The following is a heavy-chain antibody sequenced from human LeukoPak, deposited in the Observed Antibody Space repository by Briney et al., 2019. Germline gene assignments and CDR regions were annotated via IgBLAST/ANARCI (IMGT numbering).Heavy chain of an antibody. D-gene: IGHD2-21*02. CDR2: INHSGST. V-gene: IGHV4-34*01. Sequence: SETLSLTCAGYGGSFSDYYWSWIRQPPGKGLEWIGEINHSGSTNYNPSLKSRVTISVDTSKNQFSLKLSSVTAADTAVYYCARVSYCGGDCGNWGQGTLVIVSS. CDR3: ARVSYCGGDCGN. J-gene: IGHJ1*01. CDR1: GGSFSDYY.